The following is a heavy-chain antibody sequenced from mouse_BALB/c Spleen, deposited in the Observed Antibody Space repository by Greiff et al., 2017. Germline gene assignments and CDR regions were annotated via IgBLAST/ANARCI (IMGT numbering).Heavy chain of an antibody. CDR2: INPSTGYT. D-gene: IGHD6-5*01. J-gene: IGHJ1*01. V-gene: IGHV1-7*01. Sequence: QVQLQQSGAELAKPGASVKMSCKASGYTFTSYWMHWVKQRPGQGLEWIGYINPSTGYTEFNQKFKDKATLTADKSSSTAYMQLSSLTSEDSAVYYCARAYYWYFDVWGAGTTVTVSS. CDR3: ARAYYWYFDV. CDR1: GYTFTSYW.